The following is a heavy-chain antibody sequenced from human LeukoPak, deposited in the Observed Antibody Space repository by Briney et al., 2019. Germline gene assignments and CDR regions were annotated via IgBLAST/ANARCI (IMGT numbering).Heavy chain of an antibody. D-gene: IGHD3-10*01. CDR2: INPNSGGT. CDR3: ARESITMVRGVIPWAAFDI. J-gene: IGHJ3*02. V-gene: IGHV1-2*02. CDR1: GYTFTGYY. Sequence: ASVKVSCKASGYTFTGYYMHWVRQAPGQGLEWMGWINPNSGGTNYAQKFQGRVTMTRDTSISTAYMELSRLRSDDTAVYYCARESITMVRGVIPWAAFDIWGEGTMVTVSS.